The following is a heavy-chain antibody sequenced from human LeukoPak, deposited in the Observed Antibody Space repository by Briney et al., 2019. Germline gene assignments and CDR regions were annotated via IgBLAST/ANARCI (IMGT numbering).Heavy chain of an antibody. CDR3: ARGGKLWFGEFTNWFDP. J-gene: IGHJ5*02. Sequence: SETLSLTCTVSGGSISSSSYYWGWIRQPPGKGLEWIGSIYYSGSTYYNPSLKSRVTISVDTSKNQFSLKLSSVTAADTAVYYCARGGKLWFGEFTNWFDPWGQGTLVTVSS. V-gene: IGHV4-39*07. CDR2: IYYSGST. CDR1: GGSISSSSYY. D-gene: IGHD3-10*01.